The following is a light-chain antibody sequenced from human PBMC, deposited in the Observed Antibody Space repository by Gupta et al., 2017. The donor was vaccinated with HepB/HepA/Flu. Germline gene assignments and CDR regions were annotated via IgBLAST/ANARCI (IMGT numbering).Light chain of an antibody. CDR2: AAS. Sequence: DSQMTQSPSSLSASVGDRVIITCRASQGIGNYVTWYQQKPGKVPRLLIYAASILQSGVPSRFSGSGSGTEFTLTISSLQPEDVATYYCQKFNHAPRTFGQGTKVELK. J-gene: IGKJ1*01. CDR3: QKFNHAPRT. CDR1: QGIGNY. V-gene: IGKV1-27*01.